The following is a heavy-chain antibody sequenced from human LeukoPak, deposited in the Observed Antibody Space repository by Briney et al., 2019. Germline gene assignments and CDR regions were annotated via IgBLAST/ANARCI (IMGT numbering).Heavy chain of an antibody. CDR2: ISAYNGNT. V-gene: IGHV1-18*04. J-gene: IGHJ4*02. Sequence: ASVKVSCKASGYTFTSYYMHWVRQAPGQGLEWMGWISAYNGNTNYAQKLQGRVTMTTDTSTSTAYMELRSLRSDDTAVYYCALGYCSGGSCYGSGDYWGQGTLVTVSS. CDR3: ALGYCSGGSCYGSGDY. CDR1: GYTFTSYY. D-gene: IGHD2-15*01.